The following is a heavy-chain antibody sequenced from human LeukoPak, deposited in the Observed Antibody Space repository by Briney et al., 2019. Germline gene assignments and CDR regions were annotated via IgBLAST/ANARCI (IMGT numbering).Heavy chain of an antibody. J-gene: IGHJ5*02. CDR2: INPNTGGT. CDR3: AKVPPSITAAGNWLGP. V-gene: IGHV1-2*06. D-gene: IGHD6-13*01. CDR1: GYTFTGYY. Sequence: ASVKVSCKASGYTFTGYYIHWVRQGPGQGLEWMGRINPNTGGTDYAQKFQGRVTMTRDTPITTAYMELSRLTSDDTAIYYCAKVPPSITAAGNWLGPWGQGALVTVSS.